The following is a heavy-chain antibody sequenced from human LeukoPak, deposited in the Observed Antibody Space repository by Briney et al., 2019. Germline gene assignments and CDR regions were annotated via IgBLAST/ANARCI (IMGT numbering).Heavy chain of an antibody. J-gene: IGHJ4*02. CDR1: GGSISSSSYY. CDR3: ASGTYYYDSSGYLRVPFDY. D-gene: IGHD3-22*01. CDR2: IYYSGST. Sequence: PSETLSLTCTVSGGSISSSSYYWGWIRQPPGKGLEWIGSIYYSGSTYYNPSLKSRVTISVDTSKNQFSLKLSSVTAADTAVYYCASGTYYYDSSGYLRVPFDYWGQGTLVTVS. V-gene: IGHV4-39*01.